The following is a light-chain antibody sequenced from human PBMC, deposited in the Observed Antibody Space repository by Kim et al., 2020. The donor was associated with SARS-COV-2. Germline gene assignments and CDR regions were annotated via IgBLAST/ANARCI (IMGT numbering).Light chain of an antibody. CDR2: AKN. J-gene: IGLJ1*01. V-gene: IGLV3-19*01. CDR1: SLRRYY. Sequence: SSELTQDPAVSVALGQTVRITCQGDSLRRYYASWYQQKPGQAPVLVIYAKNNRPSGIPDRFSGSSSGNTASLTITGAQAEDEADYYCNSRDSNGISLVFATGTKFTVL. CDR3: NSRDSNGISLV.